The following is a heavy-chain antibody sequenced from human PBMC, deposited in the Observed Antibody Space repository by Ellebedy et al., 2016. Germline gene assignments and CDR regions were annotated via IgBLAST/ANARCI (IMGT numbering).Heavy chain of an antibody. D-gene: IGHD5-12*01. V-gene: IGHV1-2*02. CDR2: ISPNSGDT. Sequence: ASVKVSXXASGYTFTAYYMHWVRQAPGQGLEWMGWISPNSGDTNYAQKFQGRVTMTRDTSISTAYMELSSLRFDDTAVYYCAGVTYSAYDNFDYWGQGTLVTVSS. CDR1: GYTFTAYY. J-gene: IGHJ4*02. CDR3: AGVTYSAYDNFDY.